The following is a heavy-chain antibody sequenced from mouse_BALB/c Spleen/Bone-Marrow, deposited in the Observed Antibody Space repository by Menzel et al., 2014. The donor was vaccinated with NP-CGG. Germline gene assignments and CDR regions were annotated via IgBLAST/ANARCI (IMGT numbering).Heavy chain of an antibody. CDR3: ARGRDWDAWFAY. Sequence: VQLQQSGPELVKPGASVKISCKASGYAFSSSWMNWVKQRPGQGLEWIGRIYPGDGDTNYNGKFKGKATLTADKSSSTAYMQLSSLTSVDSAVYFCARGRDWDAWFAYWGQGTLVNVSA. CDR1: GYAFSSSW. V-gene: IGHV1-82*01. D-gene: IGHD4-1*01. CDR2: IYPGDGDT. J-gene: IGHJ3*01.